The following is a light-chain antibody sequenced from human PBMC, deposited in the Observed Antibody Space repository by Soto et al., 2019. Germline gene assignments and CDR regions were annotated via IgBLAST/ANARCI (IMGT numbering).Light chain of an antibody. CDR3: SSFTSKSSLI. V-gene: IGLV2-14*01. J-gene: IGLJ2*01. CDR1: MRDVGGYNL. Sequence: QSALTQPASVSGSPGQSITISCAGTMRDVGGYNLVSWYQQHPGRAPQLILYEVRNRPSGISFRLSGSKSGNTASLTISGLQAEDEADYYCSSFTSKSSLIFGGGTKVTVL. CDR2: EVR.